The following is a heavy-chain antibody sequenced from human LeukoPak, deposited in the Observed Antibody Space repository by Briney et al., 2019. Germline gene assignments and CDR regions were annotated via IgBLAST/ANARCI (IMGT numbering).Heavy chain of an antibody. Sequence: GASVKVSCKASGYTFTSYGISWVRQAPGQGLKWMGWISAYNGNTNYAQKLQGRVTMTTDTSTSTAYMELRSLRSDDTAVYYCARVDEPAVIGPSFDYWGQGTLVTVSS. CDR3: ARVDEPAVIGPSFDY. V-gene: IGHV1-18*01. CDR1: GYTFTSYG. J-gene: IGHJ4*02. D-gene: IGHD2-2*01. CDR2: ISAYNGNT.